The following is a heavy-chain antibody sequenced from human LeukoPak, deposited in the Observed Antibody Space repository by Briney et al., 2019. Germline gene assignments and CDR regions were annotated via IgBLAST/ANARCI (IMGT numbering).Heavy chain of an antibody. CDR3: ARGVVGATIVLAAFDY. CDR1: GFTFRSYE. Sequence: GGSLRLSCEDSGFTFRSYEMNWVRQAPGKGLEWIAYLSSSGSAFSYADSVKGRFTISRDNAKNSLFLQMNSLRAEDTAVYYCARGVVGATIVLAAFDYWGQGTLVTVSS. CDR2: LSSSGSAF. D-gene: IGHD1-26*01. V-gene: IGHV3-48*03. J-gene: IGHJ4*02.